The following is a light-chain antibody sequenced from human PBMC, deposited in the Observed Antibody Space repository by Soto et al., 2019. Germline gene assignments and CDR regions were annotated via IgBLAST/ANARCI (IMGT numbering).Light chain of an antibody. CDR2: AAS. Sequence: TVDLGERGTIKNKASQVISTSLAWYQVKPGKAPKLLIYAASTLESGVPSRFSATVSGTELSLTISSLEPEYLASYCCALPIYSPIRFAPGTRLEIK. J-gene: IGKJ5*01. V-gene: IGKV1-9*01. CDR3: ALPIYSPIR. CDR1: QVISTS.